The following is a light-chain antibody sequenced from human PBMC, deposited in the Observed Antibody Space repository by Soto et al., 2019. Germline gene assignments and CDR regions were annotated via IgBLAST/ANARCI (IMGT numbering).Light chain of an antibody. Sequence: EIVLTQSPGTLSLSPGERATLSCRASQSVSSSYLAWYQQKPGQAPRLLIYDASNRATGIPARFIGSGSGTDFTLTITRLEPEDFAVYYCQQRSNWPRTFGQGTRLEIK. CDR1: QSVSSSY. J-gene: IGKJ5*01. CDR2: DAS. CDR3: QQRSNWPRT. V-gene: IGKV3D-20*02.